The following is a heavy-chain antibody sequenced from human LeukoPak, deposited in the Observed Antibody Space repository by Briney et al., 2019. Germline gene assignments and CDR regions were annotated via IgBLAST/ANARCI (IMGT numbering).Heavy chain of an antibody. CDR1: GGTFSSYA. J-gene: IGHJ3*02. CDR2: IIPILGIA. V-gene: IGHV1-69*04. Sequence: SVKVSCKTSGGTFSSYAISWVRQAPGQGLEWMGRIIPILGIANYAQKFQGRVTITADKSTSTAYMELSSLRSEDTAVYYCASEIVVSAFDIWGQGTMVTVSS. D-gene: IGHD3-22*01. CDR3: ASEIVVSAFDI.